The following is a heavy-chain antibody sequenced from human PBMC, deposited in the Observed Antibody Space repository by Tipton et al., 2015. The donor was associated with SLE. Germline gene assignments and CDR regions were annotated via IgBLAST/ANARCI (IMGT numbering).Heavy chain of an antibody. D-gene: IGHD6-19*01. J-gene: IGHJ4*02. CDR2: FYYSGST. Sequence: TLSLTCTVSGGSISSYYWSWIRQPPGKGLEWIGYFYYSGSTNYNPSLKSRVTISVDTSKNQFSLKLNSVTAADTAVYSFSSHGYSSGWSYFDFGGKGTLVTVS. CDR3: SSHGYSSGWSYFDF. V-gene: IGHV4-59*08. CDR1: GGSISSYY.